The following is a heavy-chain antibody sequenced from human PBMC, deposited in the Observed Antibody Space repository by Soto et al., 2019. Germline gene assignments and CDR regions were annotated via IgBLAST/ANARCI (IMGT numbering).Heavy chain of an antibody. V-gene: IGHV1-69*12. J-gene: IGHJ6*02. CDR3: ARNAPTYYDILTGSHYYYGMDV. Sequence: QVQLVQSGAEVKKPGSSVKVSCKASGGTFSSYAISWVRQAPGQGLEWMGGIIPIFGTANYAQKFQGRVTITAEESTSTAYMELSSLRSEDTAVYYCARNAPTYYDILTGSHYYYGMDVWGQGTTVTVSS. CDR2: IIPIFGTA. D-gene: IGHD3-9*01. CDR1: GGTFSSYA.